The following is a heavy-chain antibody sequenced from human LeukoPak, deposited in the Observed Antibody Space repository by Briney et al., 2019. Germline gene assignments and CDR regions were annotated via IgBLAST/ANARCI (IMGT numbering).Heavy chain of an antibody. CDR3: ARGGLFTVGSVIANAFDX. CDR2: IYSGGST. V-gene: IGHV3-53*01. D-gene: IGHD3-16*02. J-gene: IGHJ4*02. CDR1: GFTVSSNY. Sequence: GGSLRLSCAASGFTVSSNYMSWVRQAPGKGLEWVSVIYSGGSTYYADSVKGRFTISRDNSKNTLYLQMNSLRAEDTAVYFCARGGLFTVGSVIANAFDXXXQGIWVTVSS.